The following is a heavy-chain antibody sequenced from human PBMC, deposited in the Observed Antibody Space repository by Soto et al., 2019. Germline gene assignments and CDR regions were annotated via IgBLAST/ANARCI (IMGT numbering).Heavy chain of an antibody. D-gene: IGHD5-12*01. V-gene: IGHV4-39*01. CDR1: GGSISSSSYY. Sequence: PSETLSLTCTVSGGSISSSSYYWGWIRQPPGKGLEWIGSIYYSGSTYYNPSLKSRVTISVDTSKNQFSLKLSSVTAADTAVYYCAIYSGYDSAWYYWGQGTLVTVSS. CDR2: IYYSGST. J-gene: IGHJ4*02. CDR3: AIYSGYDSAWYY.